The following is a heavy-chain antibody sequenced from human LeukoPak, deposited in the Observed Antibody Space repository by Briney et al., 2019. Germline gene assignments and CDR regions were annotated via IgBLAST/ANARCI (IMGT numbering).Heavy chain of an antibody. V-gene: IGHV1-18*01. D-gene: IGHD4-11*01. CDR3: ARGPPYSIFDY. Sequence: ASVKVSCKASGYTFTSYGISWVRQAPGQGLEWMGWISGYNGNTNYAQKFQGRVTLTTDTSTSTAYMELSSLRSEDTAVYYCARGPPYSIFDYWGQGTLVTVSS. CDR2: ISGYNGNT. CDR1: GYTFTSYG. J-gene: IGHJ4*02.